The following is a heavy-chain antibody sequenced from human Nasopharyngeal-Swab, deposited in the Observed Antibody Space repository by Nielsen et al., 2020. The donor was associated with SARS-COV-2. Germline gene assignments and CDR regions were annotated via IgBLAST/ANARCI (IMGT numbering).Heavy chain of an antibody. V-gene: IGHV5-51*01. CDR2: IYPGDSNI. J-gene: IGHJ6*02. Sequence: GESLKISCKGSGYSFTTYWIGWVRQMPGKGLEWMGIIYPGDSNIRYSPSFQGQVTISVDKYSSTAYLQWSSLKASDTAIYYCARPMRPMGHYYFDMDVWGQGTTVTVSS. CDR1: GYSFTTYW. D-gene: IGHD1-26*01. CDR3: ARPMRPMGHYYFDMDV.